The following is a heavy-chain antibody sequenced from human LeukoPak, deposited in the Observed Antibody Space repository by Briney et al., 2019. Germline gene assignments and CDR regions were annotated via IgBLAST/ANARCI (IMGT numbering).Heavy chain of an antibody. CDR1: GFTFSNAW. Sequence: PGGSLRLSCAASGFTFSNAWMSWVRQAPGKGLEWVGRIKSKTDGGTTDYAAPVKGRFTISRDDSKNTLYLQMNSLKTEDTAVYYYTTVDCSSTSCKAPDAFDIWGQGTMVTVSS. J-gene: IGHJ3*02. V-gene: IGHV3-15*01. CDR3: TTVDCSSTSCKAPDAFDI. D-gene: IGHD2-2*01. CDR2: IKSKTDGGTT.